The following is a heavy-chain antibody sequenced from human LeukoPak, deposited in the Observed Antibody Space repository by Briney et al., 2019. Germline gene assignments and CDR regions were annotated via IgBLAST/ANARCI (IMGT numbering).Heavy chain of an antibody. CDR3: AKVHDIVVVPAAIFDY. CDR1: GFTFSSYA. V-gene: IGHV3-23*01. D-gene: IGHD2-2*01. J-gene: IGHJ4*02. Sequence: GSLRLSCAASGFTFSSYAMSWVRQAPGKGLEWVSAISGSGGSTYYADSVKGRFTIPRDNSKNTLYLQMNSLRAEDTAVYYCAKVHDIVVVPAAIFDYWGQGTLVTVSS. CDR2: ISGSGGST.